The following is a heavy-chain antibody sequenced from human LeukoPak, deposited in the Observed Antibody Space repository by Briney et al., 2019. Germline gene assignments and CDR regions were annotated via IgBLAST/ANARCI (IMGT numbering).Heavy chain of an antibody. J-gene: IGHJ4*02. CDR1: GGSISSYY. Sequence: PSETLSLTCTVSGGSISSYYWSGIRQPPGKGLEWIGYIYYSGSTNYNPSLKSRVTISVDTSKNQFSLKLSSVTAADTAVYYCARGRATIFGVVSKFDYWGQGTLVTVSS. CDR2: IYYSGST. D-gene: IGHD3-3*01. V-gene: IGHV4-59*01. CDR3: ARGRATIFGVVSKFDY.